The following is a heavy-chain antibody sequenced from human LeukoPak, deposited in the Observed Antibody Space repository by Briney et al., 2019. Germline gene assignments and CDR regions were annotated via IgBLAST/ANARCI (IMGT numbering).Heavy chain of an antibody. Sequence: PSETLSLTCTVSGGSISSGSYYWSWIRQPAGKGLEWIARIYTSGSTNYNPSLKSRLTISVDRSKNQFSLKLSSVTAADTAVYYCAREASSERLPGFDPWGQGTLVTVSA. V-gene: IGHV4-61*02. CDR1: GGSISSGSYY. J-gene: IGHJ5*02. D-gene: IGHD6-6*01. CDR2: IYTSGST. CDR3: AREASSERLPGFDP.